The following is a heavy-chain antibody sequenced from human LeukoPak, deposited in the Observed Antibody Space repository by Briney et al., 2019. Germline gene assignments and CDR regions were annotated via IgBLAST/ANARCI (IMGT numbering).Heavy chain of an antibody. CDR3: ARHPGASFDS. V-gene: IGHV4-59*08. Sequence: SETLSLTCSVSGGSISGYYWSWIRQPPGRRLEWIGYIYYTGNTTYNPSLKSRATISIDRSKNLFSLKLTSVTVADTAVYFCARHPGASFDSWGQGNLVTVSS. J-gene: IGHJ4*02. CDR2: IYYTGNT. CDR1: GGSISGYY. D-gene: IGHD7-27*01.